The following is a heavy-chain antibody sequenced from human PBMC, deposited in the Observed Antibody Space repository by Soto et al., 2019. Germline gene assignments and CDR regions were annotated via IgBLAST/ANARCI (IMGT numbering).Heavy chain of an antibody. CDR2: IYYSGST. CDR3: ARGWAYCSSTSCYPDY. V-gene: IGHV4-59*01. Sequence: PETVSLTSTFSRSSISSYYWSWIRQPPVKGLEWIGYIYYSGSTNYNPSLKSRVTISVDTSKNQFSLKLSSVTAADTAVYYCARGWAYCSSTSCYPDYWGQGTLVTVSS. D-gene: IGHD2-2*01. J-gene: IGHJ4*02. CDR1: RSSISSYY.